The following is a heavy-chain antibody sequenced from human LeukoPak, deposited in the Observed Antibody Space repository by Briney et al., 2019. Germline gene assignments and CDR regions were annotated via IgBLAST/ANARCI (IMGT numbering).Heavy chain of an antibody. D-gene: IGHD6-13*01. CDR2: INPNSGGT. V-gene: IGHV1-2*02. CDR3: AHIAAADTYYYYGMDV. Sequence: ASVKVSCKASGYTFTGYYMHWLRQAPGQGLEWMGWINPNSGGTNYAQKFQGRVTMTRDTSISTAYMELSRLRSDDTAVYYCAHIAAADTYYYYGMDVWGQGTTVTVSS. CDR1: GYTFTGYY. J-gene: IGHJ6*02.